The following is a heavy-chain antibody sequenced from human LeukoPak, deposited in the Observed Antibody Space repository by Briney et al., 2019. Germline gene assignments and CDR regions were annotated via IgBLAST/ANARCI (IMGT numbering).Heavy chain of an antibody. CDR1: GGSISSRNYY. D-gene: IGHD6-13*01. V-gene: IGHV4-39*07. CDR3: ARDEAGTGY. Sequence: PSETLSLTCTVSGGSISSRNYYWGWIPQPPGQGLEWIGSIYYSGTTYYNPSLKSRVTISVDTSKNQFSLKLSSVTAADTAVYYCARDEAGTGYWGQGPLVTVSS. CDR2: IYYSGTT. J-gene: IGHJ4*02.